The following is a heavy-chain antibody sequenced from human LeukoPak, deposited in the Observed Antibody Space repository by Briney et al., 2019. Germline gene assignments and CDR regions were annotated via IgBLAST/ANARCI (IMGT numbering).Heavy chain of an antibody. CDR2: ISSSGSTI. Sequence: GGSLRLSCAASGFTFSDNYMSWIRQAPGKGLEWVSYISSSGSTIYYADSVKGRFTISRDNAKNSLYLQMNSLRAEDTAVYYCARDLVMVTAKGFDPWGQGTLVTVSS. V-gene: IGHV3-11*01. CDR1: GFTFSDNY. D-gene: IGHD3-22*01. CDR3: ARDLVMVTAKGFDP. J-gene: IGHJ5*02.